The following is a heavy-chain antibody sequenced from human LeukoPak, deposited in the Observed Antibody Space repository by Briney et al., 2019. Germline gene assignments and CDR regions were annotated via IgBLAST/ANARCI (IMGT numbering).Heavy chain of an antibody. Sequence: SQTLSLTCAISGDSVSSNSAAWNWIRQSPSRGLEWLGRTYYRSKWYNDYAVSVKSRITINPDTSKNQFSLQLNSVTPEDTAVYYCARDRRLMGQTFGGYYFDYWGQGTLVTVSS. CDR2: TYYRSKWYN. CDR3: ARDRRLMGQTFGGYYFDY. D-gene: IGHD3-10*01. V-gene: IGHV6-1*01. CDR1: GDSVSSNSAA. J-gene: IGHJ4*02.